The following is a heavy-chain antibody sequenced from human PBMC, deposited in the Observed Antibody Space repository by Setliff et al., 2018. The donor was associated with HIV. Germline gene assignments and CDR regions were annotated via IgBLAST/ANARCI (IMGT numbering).Heavy chain of an antibody. Sequence: SETLSLTCTVSGGSISSHYWGWIRQPPGKGLEWIGYIYYSGSTNYNPSLKSRVTISLDTSNNQFSLNLTSLTAADTAVYYCARFLGWRGFDYWGQGTLVTVSS. CDR1: GGSISSHY. D-gene: IGHD3-3*01. V-gene: IGHV4-59*11. CDR2: IYYSGST. CDR3: ARFLGWRGFDY. J-gene: IGHJ4*02.